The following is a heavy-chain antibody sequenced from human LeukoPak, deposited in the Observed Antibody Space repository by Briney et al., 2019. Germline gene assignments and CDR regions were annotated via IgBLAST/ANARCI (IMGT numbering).Heavy chain of an antibody. V-gene: IGHV4-30-4*01. D-gene: IGHD4-17*01. J-gene: IGHJ4*02. Sequence: SSETLSLTCTVSGGSISSGDYYWSWIRQPPGKGLEWIGYIYYSGSTYYNPSLKSRVTISVDTSKNQFSLKLGSVTAADTAVYYCARVQWLYGDYDYWGQGTLVTVSS. CDR2: IYYSGST. CDR3: ARVQWLYGDYDY. CDR1: GGSISSGDYY.